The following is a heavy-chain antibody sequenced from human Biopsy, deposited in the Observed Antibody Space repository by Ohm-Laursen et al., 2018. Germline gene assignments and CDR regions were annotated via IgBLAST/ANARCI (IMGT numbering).Heavy chain of an antibody. D-gene: IGHD3-9*01. J-gene: IGHJ1*01. CDR3: ATKLTGYFHH. CDR1: GGAFSNYG. CDR2: NIPNLGTG. Sequence: ASVKVSCKVPGGAFSNYGVNWVRQAPGQGLEWLGGNIPNLGTGNYAQNFQDRVTVAADTSTGTATMELRSLRSDDTAVYYCATKLTGYFHHWGQGTLVIVSS. V-gene: IGHV1-69*06.